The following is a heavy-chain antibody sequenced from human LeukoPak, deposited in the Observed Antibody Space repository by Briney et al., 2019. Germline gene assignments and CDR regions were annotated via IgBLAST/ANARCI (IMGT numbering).Heavy chain of an antibody. J-gene: IGHJ6*02. CDR3: ASVYKHGMDV. CDR1: GYTVTSYY. D-gene: IGHD5-24*01. CDR2: LNPSGGSS. V-gene: IGHV1-46*01. Sequence: ASVKVSCKASGYTVTSYYMHWVRQAPGQGLEWMAILNPSGGSSNYAQKFQGRATLTRATSTGAVYMELSSLRSEDTAVYYCASVYKHGMDVWGQGTTVIVSS.